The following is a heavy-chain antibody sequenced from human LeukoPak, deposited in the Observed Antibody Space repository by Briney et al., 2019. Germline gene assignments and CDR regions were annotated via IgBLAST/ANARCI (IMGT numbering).Heavy chain of an antibody. Sequence: GGSLRLSCAASGFIFSAYGMHWVRQSPGKGLEWVAVIWYDGGNKYYADSVKGRFTISRDNSKNTLYLQMNSLRAEDTAVYYCAKERLDKYYYDSSCSYFFDYWGQGTLVTVSS. V-gene: IGHV3-30*02. CDR2: IWYDGGNK. CDR3: AKERLDKYYYDSSCSYFFDY. J-gene: IGHJ4*02. D-gene: IGHD3-22*01. CDR1: GFIFSAYG.